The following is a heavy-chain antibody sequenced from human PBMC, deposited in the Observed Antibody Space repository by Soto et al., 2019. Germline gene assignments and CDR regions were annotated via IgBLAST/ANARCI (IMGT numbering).Heavy chain of an antibody. D-gene: IGHD3-16*02. V-gene: IGHV1-69*01. CDR3: ARDWGLRLGELSFFDY. Sequence: QVQLVQSGAEVKTPGSSVKVSCKASGGTFSRFAISWVRQAPXQGLXXXXXVIPVFGTANYAPKFQGRVIMAADESTTTAHMELRSLTSDDTAVYYCARDWGLRLGELSFFDYWGQGTLVTVSA. CDR1: GGTFSRFA. CDR2: VIPVFGTA. J-gene: IGHJ4*02.